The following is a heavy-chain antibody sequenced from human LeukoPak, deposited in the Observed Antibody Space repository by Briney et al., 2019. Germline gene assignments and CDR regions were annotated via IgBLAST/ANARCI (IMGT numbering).Heavy chain of an antibody. J-gene: IGHJ4*02. V-gene: IGHV3-23*01. CDR1: GFTFSSYA. CDR3: AKDNCSGGSCDFDY. Sequence: GGSLRLSCAASGFTFSSYAMGWVRQAPGKGLEWVSAISGSGGSTYYADSVKGRFTISRDNSKNTLYLQMNSLRAEDTAVYYCAKDNCSGGSCDFDYWGQGTLVTVSS. CDR2: ISGSGGST. D-gene: IGHD2-15*01.